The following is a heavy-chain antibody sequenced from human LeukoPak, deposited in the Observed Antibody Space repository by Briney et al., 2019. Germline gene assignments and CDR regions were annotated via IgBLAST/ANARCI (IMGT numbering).Heavy chain of an antibody. CDR2: IIPILGIA. CDR1: GGTFSSYA. CDR3: ARAVATTTDYYGMDV. J-gene: IGHJ6*02. Sequence: SVKVSCKASGGTFSSYAISWVRQAPGQGLEWMGRIIPILGIANYAQKFQGRVTITADKSTSTAYMELSSLRSEDTAVYCCARAVATTTDYYGMDVWGQGTTVTVSS. D-gene: IGHD5-12*01. V-gene: IGHV1-69*04.